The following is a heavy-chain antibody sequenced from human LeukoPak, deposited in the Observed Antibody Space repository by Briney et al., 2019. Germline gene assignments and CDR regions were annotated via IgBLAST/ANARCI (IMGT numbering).Heavy chain of an antibody. J-gene: IGHJ1*01. CDR1: GFTFSSYS. Sequence: GGSLRLSCAASGFTFSSYSMNWVRQAPGKGLEWVSSISSSSSYIYYADSVKGRFTISRDISKNTLYLQMNSLRAEDTAVYYCAKDHSTGWQDKYFQHWGQGTLVTVSS. CDR2: ISSSSSYI. D-gene: IGHD6-19*01. CDR3: AKDHSTGWQDKYFQH. V-gene: IGHV3-21*04.